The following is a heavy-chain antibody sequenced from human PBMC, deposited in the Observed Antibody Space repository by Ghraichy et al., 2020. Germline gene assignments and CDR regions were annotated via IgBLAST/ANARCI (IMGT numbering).Heavy chain of an antibody. J-gene: IGHJ4*02. CDR2: IYYSGST. V-gene: IGHV4-59*08. CDR3: ARHALNYYGSGSYLDY. CDR1: GGSISSYY. Sequence: SETLSLTCTVSGGSISSYYWSWIRQPPGKGLEWIGYIYYSGSTNYNPSLKSRVTISVDTSKNQFSLKLSSVTAADTAVYYCARHALNYYGSGSYLDYWGQGTLVTVSS. D-gene: IGHD3-10*01.